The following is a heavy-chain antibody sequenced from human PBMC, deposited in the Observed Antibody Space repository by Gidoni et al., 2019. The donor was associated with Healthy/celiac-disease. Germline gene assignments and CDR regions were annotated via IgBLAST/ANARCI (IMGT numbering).Heavy chain of an antibody. Sequence: EVQLVESGGGLVKPGGSLRLSCAASGFTFSNAWMSWVRQAPGKGLEWVGRIKSKTDGGTTDYAAPVKGRFTISRDDSKNTLYLQMNSLKTEDTAVYYCTTGSTMIVVVPFFFDYWGQGTLVTVSS. CDR1: GFTFSNAW. CDR3: TTGSTMIVVVPFFFDY. V-gene: IGHV3-15*01. CDR2: IKSKTDGGTT. D-gene: IGHD3-22*01. J-gene: IGHJ4*02.